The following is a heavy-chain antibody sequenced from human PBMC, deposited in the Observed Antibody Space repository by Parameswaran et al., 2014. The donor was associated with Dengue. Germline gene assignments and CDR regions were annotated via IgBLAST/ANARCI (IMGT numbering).Heavy chain of an antibody. Sequence: RWIRQPPGKGLEWIGEINHSGSTNYNPSLKSRVTISVDTSKNQFSLKLSSVTAADTAVYYCARGFETVTTGDYYYYGMDVWGQGTTVTVSS. V-gene: IGHV4-34*01. D-gene: IGHD4-17*01. CDR3: ARGFETVTTGDYYYYGMDV. J-gene: IGHJ6*02. CDR2: INHSGST.